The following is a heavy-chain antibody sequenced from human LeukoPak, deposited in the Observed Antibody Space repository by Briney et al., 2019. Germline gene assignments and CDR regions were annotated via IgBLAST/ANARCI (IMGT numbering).Heavy chain of an antibody. Sequence: PSETLSLTCTVSGGSISSYYWSWIRQPPGKGLEWIGYIYYSGSTNYNPSLKSRVTISVDTSKNQFSLKLSSVTAADTAVYYCARVKGLGYCSGGSCNNWFDPWGQGTLVTVSS. V-gene: IGHV4-59*12. J-gene: IGHJ5*02. CDR3: ARVKGLGYCSGGSCNNWFDP. CDR2: IYYSGST. D-gene: IGHD2-15*01. CDR1: GGSISSYY.